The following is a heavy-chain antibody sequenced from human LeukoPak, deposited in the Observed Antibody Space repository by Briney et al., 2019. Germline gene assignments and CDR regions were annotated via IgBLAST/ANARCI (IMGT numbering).Heavy chain of an antibody. J-gene: IGHJ6*03. D-gene: IGHD4-17*01. V-gene: IGHV4-4*07. Sequence: PSETLSLTCTVSGDSISGFYWSWIRQPAGKGLQWIGRISTSGSINYNPSLKSRVTTSVDRSTNEFSLTVRSVTAADTALYYCARGLPSYGDYVDYYFYMDVWGKGTTVTVSS. CDR3: ARGLPSYGDYVDYYFYMDV. CDR1: GDSISGFY. CDR2: ISTSGSI.